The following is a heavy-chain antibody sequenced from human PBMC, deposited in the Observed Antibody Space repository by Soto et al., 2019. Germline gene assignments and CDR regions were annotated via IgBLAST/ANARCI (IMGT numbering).Heavy chain of an antibody. CDR2: ILPILGIA. Sequence: SVKVSCKASGGTFSSYTISWVRQAPGQGLEWMGRILPILGIANYAQKFQGRVTVTADQSTSTAYMELSSLTSEDTAVYYCATGSGRGFFDYWGQGTLVTVSS. CDR3: ATGSGRGFFDY. V-gene: IGHV1-69*02. D-gene: IGHD3-10*01. CDR1: GGTFSSYT. J-gene: IGHJ4*02.